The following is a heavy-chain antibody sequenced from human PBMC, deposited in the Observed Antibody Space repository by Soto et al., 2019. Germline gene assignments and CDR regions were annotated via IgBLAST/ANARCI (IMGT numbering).Heavy chain of an antibody. V-gene: IGHV6-1*01. CDR1: XXXVSSNSAA. J-gene: IGHJ3*02. D-gene: IGHD3-22*01. CDR3: ARDPHYYDSSGYYSDAFDI. CDR2: TYYRSKLYN. Sequence: LXLTXXXSXXXVSSNSAAXNWIRXXXXXGLEXLGRTYYRSKLYNDYAVSVKSRITINPDTSKNQFSLQLNSVTPEDTAVYYCARDPHYYDSSGYYSDAFDIWGQGTMVTVSS.